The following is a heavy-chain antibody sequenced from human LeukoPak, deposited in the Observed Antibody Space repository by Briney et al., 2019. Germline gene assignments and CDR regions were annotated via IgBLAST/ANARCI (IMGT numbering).Heavy chain of an antibody. Sequence: ASVKVSCKASGYTFTSYYMHWVRQAPGQGLEWMGWINPNSGGTNYTQKFQGRVTMTRDTSISTAYMELSRLRSDDTAVYYCARARGNYYDSSGYYYFDYWGQGTLVTVSS. V-gene: IGHV1-2*02. J-gene: IGHJ4*02. D-gene: IGHD3-22*01. CDR1: GYTFTSYY. CDR2: INPNSGGT. CDR3: ARARGNYYDSSGYYYFDY.